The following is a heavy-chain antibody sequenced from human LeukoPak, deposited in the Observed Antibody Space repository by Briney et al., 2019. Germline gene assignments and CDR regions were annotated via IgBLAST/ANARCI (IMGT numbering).Heavy chain of an antibody. J-gene: IGHJ2*01. CDR1: GGSISSRSYY. CDR2: IYYSGST. V-gene: IGHV4-61*01. Sequence: SETLSLTCTVSGGSISSRSYYWGWIRQPPGKGLEWIGYIYYSGSTNYNPSLKSRVTISVDTSKNQFSLKLSSVTAADTAVYYCARDPHQPWYFDLWGRGTLVTVSS. CDR3: ARDPHQPWYFDL.